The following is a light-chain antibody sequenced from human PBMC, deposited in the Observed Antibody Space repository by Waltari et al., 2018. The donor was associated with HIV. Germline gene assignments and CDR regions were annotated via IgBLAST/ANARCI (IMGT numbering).Light chain of an antibody. CDR3: ATWDKSLNIVL. J-gene: IGLJ2*01. Sequence: QSVLTQSPSVSAAPGQKVTISCSGSNSNIGSRYVYWYHHLQGTAPKLLIYDDNERPSGIPDRFSGSKSGTSATLGITGLQTGDEAEYYCATWDKSLNIVLFGGGTKVTVL. CDR1: NSNIGSRY. CDR2: DDN. V-gene: IGLV1-51*01.